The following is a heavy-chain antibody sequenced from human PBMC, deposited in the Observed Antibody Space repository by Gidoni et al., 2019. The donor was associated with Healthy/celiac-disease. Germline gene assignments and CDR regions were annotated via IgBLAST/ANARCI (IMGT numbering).Heavy chain of an antibody. CDR1: GGSISSYY. D-gene: IGHD2-2*02. Sequence: QVQLQESGPGLVKPSETLSLTCTVPGGSISSYYWSWIRQPPGKGLEWIGYIHYSGSTNYNPSLKSRVTISVDTSKNQFSLKLSSVTAADTAVYYCARSYCSSTSCYNRPFDYWGQGTLVTVSS. CDR3: ARSYCSSTSCYNRPFDY. CDR2: IHYSGST. J-gene: IGHJ4*02. V-gene: IGHV4-59*01.